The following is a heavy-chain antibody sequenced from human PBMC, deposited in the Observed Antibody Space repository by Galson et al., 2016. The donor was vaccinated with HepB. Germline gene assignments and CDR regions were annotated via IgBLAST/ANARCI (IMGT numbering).Heavy chain of an antibody. V-gene: IGHV3-73*01. D-gene: IGHD6-19*01. J-gene: IGHJ4*02. Sequence: LRLSCAASGFTFSGSAMHWVRQASGKGLEWVGRIRSKANSYATAYAASVKGRFTISRDDSKNTAYLQMNSLKTEDTAVYYCTRPGYSSGGGFDYWGQGTLVTVSS. CDR3: TRPGYSSGGGFDY. CDR2: IRSKANSYAT. CDR1: GFTFSGSA.